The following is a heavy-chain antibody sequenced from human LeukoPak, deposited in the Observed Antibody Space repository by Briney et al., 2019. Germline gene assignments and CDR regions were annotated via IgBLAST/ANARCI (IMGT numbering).Heavy chain of an antibody. V-gene: IGHV3-74*01. J-gene: IGHJ3*02. D-gene: IGHD4-17*01. CDR2: INSDGSST. CDR3: ARDYGDYVDAFDI. CDR1: GFTFSSYW. Sequence: QPGGSLRLSXAASGFTFSSYWMHWVRQAPGKGLVWLSRINSDGSSTSYADSVKGRFTISRDNAKNTLHLQMNSLRAEDTAVYYCARDYGDYVDAFDIWGQGTMVTVSS.